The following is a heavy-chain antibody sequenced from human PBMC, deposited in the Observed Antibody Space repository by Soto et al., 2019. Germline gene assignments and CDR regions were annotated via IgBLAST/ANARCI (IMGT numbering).Heavy chain of an antibody. CDR2: IYYSGST. CDR3: ARHTPAISISDH. CDR1: GGSISSSSYY. V-gene: IGHV4-39*01. J-gene: IGHJ4*02. D-gene: IGHD2-15*01. Sequence: QLQLQESGPGLVKPSETLSLTCTVSGGSISSSSYYWGWIRQPPGKGLEWIGSIYYSGSTYYNPSLGRRATISVDTAKNQVSLKLSSVTAADTAVYYCARHTPAISISDHWGQGTLVTVSS.